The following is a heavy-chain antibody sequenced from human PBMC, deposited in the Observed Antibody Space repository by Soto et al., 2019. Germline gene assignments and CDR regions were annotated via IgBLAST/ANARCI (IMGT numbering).Heavy chain of an antibody. D-gene: IGHD6-19*01. CDR3: VRDGPLAVAGNYYYGMDV. V-gene: IGHV3-33*01. CDR2: IWYDGSNK. Sequence: PGGSLRLSCAASGFTFSSYGMHWVRQAPGKGLEWVAVIWYDGSNKYYADSVKGRFTISRDNSKNTLYLQMNSLRAEDTAVYYCVRDGPLAVAGNYYYGMDVWGQGTTVTVSS. J-gene: IGHJ6*02. CDR1: GFTFSSYG.